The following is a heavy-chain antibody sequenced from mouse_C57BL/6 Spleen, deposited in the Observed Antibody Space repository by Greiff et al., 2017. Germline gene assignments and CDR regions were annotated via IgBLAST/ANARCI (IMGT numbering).Heavy chain of an antibody. V-gene: IGHV3-4*01. Sequence: DVKLVESGPALVKPSQTVSLTCTVTGYSITNGNHWWNWIRPVSGSKLEWVGYISSSGSTASNPSLKSRISITRDTSKNQLFLQLNSVTTEDIATYYCARDGDYGSSYWYFDVWGTGTTVTVSS. CDR1: GYSITNGNHW. D-gene: IGHD1-1*01. CDR2: ISSSGST. J-gene: IGHJ1*03. CDR3: ARDGDYGSSYWYFDV.